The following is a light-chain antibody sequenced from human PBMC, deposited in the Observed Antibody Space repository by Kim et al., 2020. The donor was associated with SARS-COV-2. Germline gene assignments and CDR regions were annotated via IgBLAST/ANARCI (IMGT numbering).Light chain of an antibody. V-gene: IGKV4-1*01. CDR2: GAS. CDR3: QQYCNTPWT. CDR1: QTILSRSNNRDC. J-gene: IGKJ1*01. Sequence: ATLNFTSSQTILSRSNNRDCLAWDQQKPGQPPTLLIFGASTRESGVPDRFSVSGSGTDFTLTISSLQAEDVALYCCQQYCNTPWTFGQGTKVDIK.